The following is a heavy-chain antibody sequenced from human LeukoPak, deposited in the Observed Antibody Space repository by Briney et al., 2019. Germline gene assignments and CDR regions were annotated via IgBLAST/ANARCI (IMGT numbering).Heavy chain of an antibody. D-gene: IGHD6-13*01. Sequence: GRSLRLSCAASGFTFSSYGMHWVRQASGKGLEWVAVISYDGSNKYYADSVKGRFTISRDNSKNTLYLQMNSLRAEDTAVYYCARDLAAAGYFDYWGQGTLVTVSS. CDR2: ISYDGSNK. J-gene: IGHJ4*02. CDR1: GFTFSSYG. V-gene: IGHV3-30*03. CDR3: ARDLAAAGYFDY.